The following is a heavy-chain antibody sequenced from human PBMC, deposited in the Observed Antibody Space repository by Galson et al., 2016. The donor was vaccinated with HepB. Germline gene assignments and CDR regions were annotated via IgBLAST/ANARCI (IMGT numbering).Heavy chain of an antibody. D-gene: IGHD1-26*01. Sequence: WMGWINAGNGNTKYSQKFQGRVTITRDTSASTAYMELSSLRSEDTAVYYCARDPGGSKTRFDYWGQGTLVTVSS. J-gene: IGHJ4*02. CDR2: INAGNGNT. V-gene: IGHV1-3*01. CDR3: ARDPGGSKTRFDY.